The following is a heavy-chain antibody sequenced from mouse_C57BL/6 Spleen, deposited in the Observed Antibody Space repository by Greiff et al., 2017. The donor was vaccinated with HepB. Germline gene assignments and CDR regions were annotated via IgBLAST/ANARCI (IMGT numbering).Heavy chain of an antibody. CDR3: ARSYYSNPYYYAMDY. J-gene: IGHJ4*01. CDR2: ISSGSSTI. Sequence: EVKVEESGGGLVKPGGSLKLSCAASGFTFSDYGMHWVRQAPEKGLEWVAYISSGSSTIYYADTVKGRFTISRDNAKNTLFLQMTSLRSEDTAMYYCARSYYSNPYYYAMDYWGQGTSVTVSS. D-gene: IGHD2-5*01. CDR1: GFTFSDYG. V-gene: IGHV5-17*01.